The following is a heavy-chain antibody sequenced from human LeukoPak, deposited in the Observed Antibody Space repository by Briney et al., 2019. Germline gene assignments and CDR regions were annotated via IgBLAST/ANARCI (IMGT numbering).Heavy chain of an antibody. CDR1: GYTFTSYA. CDR3: ARASGMVRPGDYYYYYSMDV. J-gene: IGHJ6*02. CDR2: INAGNGNT. V-gene: IGHV1-3*01. D-gene: IGHD3-10*01. Sequence: ASVKVSCKASGYTFTSYAMHWVRQAPGQRLEWMGWINAGNGNTKYSQKFQGRVTITRDTSASTAYMELSSLRSEDTAVYYCARASGMVRPGDYYYYYSMDVWGQGTTVTVSS.